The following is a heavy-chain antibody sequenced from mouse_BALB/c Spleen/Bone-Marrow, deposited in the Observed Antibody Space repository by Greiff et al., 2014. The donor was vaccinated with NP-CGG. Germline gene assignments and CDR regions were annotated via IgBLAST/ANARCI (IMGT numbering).Heavy chain of an antibody. CDR1: GFNIKDTY. CDR2: IDPANGNT. CDR3: APYYYGSSQFAY. Sequence: EVQLQQSGAELVKPEASVKSSCTASGFNIKDTYMHWVKQRPEQGLEWIGRIDPANGNTKYDPKFQGKATITADTSSNTAYLQLSSLTSEDTAVYYCAPYYYGSSQFAYWGQGTLVTVSA. J-gene: IGHJ3*01. V-gene: IGHV14-3*02. D-gene: IGHD1-1*01.